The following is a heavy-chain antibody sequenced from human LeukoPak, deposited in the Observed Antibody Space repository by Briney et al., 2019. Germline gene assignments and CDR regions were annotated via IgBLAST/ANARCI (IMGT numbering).Heavy chain of an antibody. D-gene: IGHD3-10*01. Sequence: SETPSLTCTVSGGSISSSIYYWGWIRQPPGKGLEWIGSTYYSGSIYYNPSLKSRVTISVDTSKNQFSLKLSSVTAADTAVYYCARLTQNDYYGSGSYYNPDAFDIWGQGTMVTVSS. J-gene: IGHJ3*02. CDR1: GGSISSSIYY. CDR3: ARLTQNDYYGSGSYYNPDAFDI. CDR2: TYYSGSI. V-gene: IGHV4-39*01.